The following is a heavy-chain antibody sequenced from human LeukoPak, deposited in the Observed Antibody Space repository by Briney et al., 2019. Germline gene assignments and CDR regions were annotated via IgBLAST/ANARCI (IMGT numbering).Heavy chain of an antibody. CDR2: TRYDGSNT. J-gene: IGHJ4*02. CDR1: GFTFYNYG. D-gene: IGHD3-10*01. V-gene: IGHV3-30*02. CDR3: AKDMNYYGSGSWDY. Sequence: GGSLRLSCAASGFTFYNYGMQWVRQAPGKGLEWVAFTRYDGSNTYYADSVKGRFTISRDNSKNTLDLQMNSLRAEDTAVYYCAKDMNYYGSGSWDYWGQGTLVTVSS.